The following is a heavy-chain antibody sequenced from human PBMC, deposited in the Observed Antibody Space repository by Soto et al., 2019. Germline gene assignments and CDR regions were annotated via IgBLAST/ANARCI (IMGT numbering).Heavy chain of an antibody. CDR2: VNPKSGGT. CDR3: ARVISPAGDY. V-gene: IGHV1-2*02. Sequence: GASVKVSCKASGYSFTDYYLHWVRQAPGQGLEWLGWVNPKSGGTNYAQRFEDRVNLTRDTSLGTAYLELTSLRSDDTAVYYCARVISPAGDYWGQATLVTVSS. CDR1: GYSFTDYY. J-gene: IGHJ4*02.